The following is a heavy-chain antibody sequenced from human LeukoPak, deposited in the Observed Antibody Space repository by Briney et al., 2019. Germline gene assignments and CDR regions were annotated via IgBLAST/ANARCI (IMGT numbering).Heavy chain of an antibody. CDR3: ARIGYSSSSLDY. Sequence: GGSLRLSFAASGFTFSRYWMTWVRQAPGKGQEWVANIKQDGSEKYYVDSVKGRFTISRDNAKNSLYLQMNSLRAEDTAVYYCARIGYSSSSLDYWGQGTLVTVSS. D-gene: IGHD6-13*01. V-gene: IGHV3-7*04. CDR2: IKQDGSEK. J-gene: IGHJ4*02. CDR1: GFTFSRYW.